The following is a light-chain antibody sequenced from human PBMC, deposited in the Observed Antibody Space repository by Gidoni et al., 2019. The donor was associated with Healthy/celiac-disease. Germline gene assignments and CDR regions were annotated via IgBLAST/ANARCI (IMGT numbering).Light chain of an antibody. CDR3: QQYDNRPLP. CDR2: DAP. CDR1: QDISNY. J-gene: IGKJ4*01. V-gene: IGKV1-33*01. Sequence: DMTIAQFPSSLSASVGDRATITCQASQDISNYLTWYQQKPGEAPKHLIYDAPDLETSVPSRFSGSGSCTDFSCTISSLLPEDIATYYCQQYDNRPLPFGGGTKVEIK.